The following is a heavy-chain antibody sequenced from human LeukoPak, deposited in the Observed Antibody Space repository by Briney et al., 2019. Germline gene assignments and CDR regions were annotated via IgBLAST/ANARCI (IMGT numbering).Heavy chain of an antibody. CDR1: GYTFINSY. J-gene: IGHJ4*02. CDR3: ATDGGHWDFDH. Sequence: ASVKVSRKASGYTFINSYIHRMRQAPGQGLEWMGVIYPSDGRTTYARKVLGRVTMTRDTSTSTVHMQLSSLRSEDTAVYYCATDGGHWDFDHWGQGTLVTVSS. V-gene: IGHV1-46*01. CDR2: IYPSDGRT. D-gene: IGHD7-27*01.